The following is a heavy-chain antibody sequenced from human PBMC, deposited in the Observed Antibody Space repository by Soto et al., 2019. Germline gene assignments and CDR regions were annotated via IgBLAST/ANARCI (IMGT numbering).Heavy chain of an antibody. CDR1: RFTFSDYY. D-gene: IGHD3-3*01. Sequence: PGGSLRLSCAASRFTFSDYYMSWIRQAPGKGLEWVSYISSSGSTIYYADSVKGRFTISRDNAKNSLYLQMNSLGAEDTAVYYCARGDDFWSGYYPFDPWGQGTLVTVSS. CDR3: ARGDDFWSGYYPFDP. J-gene: IGHJ5*02. V-gene: IGHV3-11*01. CDR2: ISSSGSTI.